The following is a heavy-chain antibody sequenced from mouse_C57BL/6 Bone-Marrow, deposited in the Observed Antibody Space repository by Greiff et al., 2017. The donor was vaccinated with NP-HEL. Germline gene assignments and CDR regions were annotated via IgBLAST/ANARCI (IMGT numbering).Heavy chain of an antibody. CDR2: INSDGGST. J-gene: IGHJ3*01. CDR1: EYEFPSHD. D-gene: IGHD1-1*01. V-gene: IGHV5-2*03. CDR3: ARHGVAPFAY. Sequence: EVKVEESGGGLVQPGESLKLSCESNEYEFPSHDMSWVRKTPEKRLELVAAINSDGGSTYYPATMERRFIISRDHTKKTLYLQMSSLRSEDTALYYCARHGVAPFAYWGQGTLVTVSA.